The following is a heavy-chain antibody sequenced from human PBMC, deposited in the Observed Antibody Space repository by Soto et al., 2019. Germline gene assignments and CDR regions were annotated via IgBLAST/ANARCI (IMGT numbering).Heavy chain of an antibody. V-gene: IGHV4-39*01. CDR2: IFYLGSS. D-gene: IGHD5-12*01. CDR3: ARHSVALRKYRWFDP. Sequence: SETLSLTCTVSGDSIISSDFYWGWVRQPPGKGLEWIGSIFYLGSSYYNPSLKSRVTMSVDTSKNQFSLRLRSVTAADTALYFCARHSVALRKYRWFDPWGQAIIGTVSS. J-gene: IGHJ5*02. CDR1: GDSIISSDFY.